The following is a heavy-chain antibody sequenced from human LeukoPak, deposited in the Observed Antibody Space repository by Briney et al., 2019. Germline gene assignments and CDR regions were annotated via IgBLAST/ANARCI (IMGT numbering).Heavy chain of an antibody. CDR1: GFTFSSYT. CDR2: ITGSSGST. D-gene: IGHD6-19*01. CDR3: AKGSSGWPYYFDS. V-gene: IGHV3-23*01. J-gene: IGHJ4*02. Sequence: GGSLRLSCAASGFTFSSYTMAWVRQAPGMGLEWVSAITGSSGSTYYADSVKGRFTISRDNSKNTLYLQMNSLRAEDTAVYYCAKGSSGWPYYFDSWGQGTLVTVSS.